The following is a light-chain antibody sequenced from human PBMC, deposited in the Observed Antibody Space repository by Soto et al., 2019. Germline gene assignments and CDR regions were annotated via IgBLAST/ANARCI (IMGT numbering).Light chain of an antibody. J-gene: IGLJ2*01. V-gene: IGLV1-44*01. Sequence: QPVLTQPPSASGTPGQRVIISCSGSSSNIGSNAVNWYQQLPGTAPKLLIYSNNQRPSGVPDRFSGSKSGTSASLAISGLQSEDEADYYCAAWDDSLNVVVFGGGTKLTVL. CDR1: SSNIGSNA. CDR3: AAWDDSLNVVV. CDR2: SNN.